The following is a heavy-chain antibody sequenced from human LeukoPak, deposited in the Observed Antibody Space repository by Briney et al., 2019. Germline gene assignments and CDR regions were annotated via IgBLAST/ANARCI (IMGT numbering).Heavy chain of an antibody. Sequence: SETLSLTCTVSAGSITSHDYYWSWIRQAPGKGLEWIGYTHNSGSTFYNPSLKSRFTISVDTSKNQFSLRVRSVTAADTAVYYCAREGHDFWSGSRGWFDPWGQGTLVTVSS. J-gene: IGHJ5*02. CDR2: THNSGST. V-gene: IGHV4-30-4*01. CDR3: AREGHDFWSGSRGWFDP. CDR1: AGSITSHDYY. D-gene: IGHD3-3*01.